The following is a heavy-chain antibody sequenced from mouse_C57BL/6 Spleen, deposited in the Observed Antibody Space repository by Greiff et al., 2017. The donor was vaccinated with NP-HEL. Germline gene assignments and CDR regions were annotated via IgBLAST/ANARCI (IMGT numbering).Heavy chain of an antibody. D-gene: IGHD1-1*01. CDR2: IDPEDGDT. CDR1: GFNIKDYY. Sequence: EVQLQQSGAELVRPGASVKLSCTASGFNIKDYYMHWVKQRPEQGLEWIGSIDPEDGDTEYAPKFQGQATMTEDTASNTAYLQRSSLTSEDTAVYYCTGGGYYGSKGYWGKGTTLTVSS. CDR3: TGGGYYGSKGY. V-gene: IGHV14-1*01. J-gene: IGHJ2*01.